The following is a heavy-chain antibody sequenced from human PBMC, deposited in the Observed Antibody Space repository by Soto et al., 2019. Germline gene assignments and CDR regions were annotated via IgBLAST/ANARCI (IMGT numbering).Heavy chain of an antibody. D-gene: IGHD3-3*01. V-gene: IGHV1-58*01. J-gene: IGHJ5*02. Sequence: ASVKVSCKASGFTFTSSAVQWVRQARGQRLEWIGWIVVGSGNTNYAQKFQERVTITRDMSTSTAYMELSSLRSEDTAVYYCAAVTDSSGVLRFLEWFPWGQGTLVTVSS. CDR1: GFTFTSSA. CDR2: IVVGSGNT. CDR3: AAVTDSSGVLRFLEWFP.